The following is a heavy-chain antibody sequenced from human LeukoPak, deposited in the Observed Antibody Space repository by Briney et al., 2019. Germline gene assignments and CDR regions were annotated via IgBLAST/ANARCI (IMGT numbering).Heavy chain of an antibody. CDR2: IKQDGSEK. J-gene: IGHJ4*02. CDR3: ARLAGFGEPQIDY. D-gene: IGHD3-10*01. Sequence: GGSLRLSCAASGFTFSSYSMNWVRQAPGKGLEWVANIKQDGSEKYYVDSVKGRFTISRDNAKNSLYLQMNSLRAEDTAVYYCARLAGFGEPQIDYWGQGTLVTVSS. CDR1: GFTFSSYS. V-gene: IGHV3-7*01.